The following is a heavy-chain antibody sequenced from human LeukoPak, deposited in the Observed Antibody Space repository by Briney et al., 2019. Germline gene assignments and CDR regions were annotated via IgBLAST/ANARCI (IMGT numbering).Heavy chain of an antibody. V-gene: IGHV4-59*01. CDR2: IYYSGST. CDR3: ARRISGDYGNWLDP. J-gene: IGHJ5*02. CDR1: GGSISSYY. Sequence: SETLSLTCTVSGGSISSYYWSWIRQPPGKGLEWIGYIYYSGSTNYNPSLKSRVTISVDTSKNQFSLKLSSVTATDTAVYYCARRISGDYGNWLDPWGQGTLVTVSS. D-gene: IGHD4-17*01.